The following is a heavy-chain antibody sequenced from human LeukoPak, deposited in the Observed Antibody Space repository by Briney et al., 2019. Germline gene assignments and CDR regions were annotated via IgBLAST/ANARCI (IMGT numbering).Heavy chain of an antibody. CDR2: IYSGGST. D-gene: IGHD3-10*01. Sequence: GGSLRLSCAASGFTVSSNYMSWVRQAPGKGLEWVSVIYSGGSTYYADSVKGRFTISRDNSKNTLYLQMNSLRAEDTAVYYCARDGGSGSYYFEQYYFDYWGQGTLVTVSS. J-gene: IGHJ4*02. CDR3: ARDGGSGSYYFEQYYFDY. CDR1: GFTVSSNY. V-gene: IGHV3-53*01.